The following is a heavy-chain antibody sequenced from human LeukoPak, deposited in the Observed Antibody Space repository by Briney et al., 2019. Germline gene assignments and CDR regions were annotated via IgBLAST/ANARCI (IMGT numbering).Heavy chain of an antibody. CDR1: GFTFSDYY. CDR2: ISSSGSTI. D-gene: IGHD3-10*01. CDR3: ARNLVRGVISYYYGMNV. V-gene: IGHV3-11*01. Sequence: SGGSLRLSCAASGFTFSDYYMSWIRQAPGKGLEWVSYISSSGSTIYYADSVKGRFTISRDNAKNSLYLQMNSLRAEDTAVYYCARNLVRGVISYYYGMNVWGQGTTVTVSS. J-gene: IGHJ6*02.